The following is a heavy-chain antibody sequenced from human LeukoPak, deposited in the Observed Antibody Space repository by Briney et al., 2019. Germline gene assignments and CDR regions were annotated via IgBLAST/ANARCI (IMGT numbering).Heavy chain of an antibody. CDR1: GFAFSRNA. CDR2: IGDSGGRT. J-gene: IGHJ4*02. V-gene: IGHV3-23*01. CDR3: ARYRGSGDSYDS. D-gene: IGHD3-10*01. Sequence: GGSLRLSCAASGFAFSRNAMSWVRQAPGKGLEWVSSIGDSGGRTYYADSVKGRFTTSRDTSKNTLYLQMDSLRAEDAAVYYCARYRGSGDSYDSWGQGTLVTVSS.